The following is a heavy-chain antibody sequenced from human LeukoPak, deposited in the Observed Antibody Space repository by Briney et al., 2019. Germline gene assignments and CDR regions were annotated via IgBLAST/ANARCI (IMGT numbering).Heavy chain of an antibody. V-gene: IGHV4-59*08. CDR3: ARHHGSYHAFDI. CDR1: GFTFSSYA. CDR2: IYYSGST. Sequence: GSLRLSCAASGFTFSSYAMSWVRQAPGKGLEWIGYIYYSGSTNYNPSLKSRVTISVDTSKNQFSLKLSSVTAADTAVYYCARHHGSYHAFDIWGQGTMVTVSS. J-gene: IGHJ3*02. D-gene: IGHD1-26*01.